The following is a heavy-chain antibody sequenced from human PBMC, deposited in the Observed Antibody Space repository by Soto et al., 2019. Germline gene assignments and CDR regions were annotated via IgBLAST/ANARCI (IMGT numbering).Heavy chain of an antibody. V-gene: IGHV5-51*01. J-gene: IGHJ5*02. CDR3: ARYGTNGVCNNWFDP. Sequence: PGESLKISCKGSGYSFTSYWIGWVRQMPGKGLEWMGIIYPGDSDTRYSPSFQGQVTISADKSTGTAYLQWSSLKASDTAMYYCARYGTNGVCNNWFDPWGKGTRVTVSS. CDR1: GYSFTSYW. CDR2: IYPGDSDT. D-gene: IGHD2-8*01.